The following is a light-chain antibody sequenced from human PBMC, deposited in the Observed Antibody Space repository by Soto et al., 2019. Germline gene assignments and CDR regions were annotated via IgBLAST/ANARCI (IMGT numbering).Light chain of an antibody. CDR1: ENVRTF. CDR3: QQYNTWPRT. J-gene: IGKJ1*01. CDR2: GAS. Sequence: EVVLTQSPATLSLSPGERATLSCRASENVRTFVDWYQQKPGQAPRLLIYGASNRATGIPARFSGSGSGTEFTLSISSLQSEDFAVYYCQQYNTWPRTFGQGTKVETK. V-gene: IGKV3D-15*01.